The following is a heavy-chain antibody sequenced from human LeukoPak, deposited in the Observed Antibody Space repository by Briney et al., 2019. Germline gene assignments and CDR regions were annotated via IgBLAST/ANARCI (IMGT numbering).Heavy chain of an antibody. CDR1: GGSISSGDYY. CDR2: IYYSGST. Sequence: PSQTLSLTCTVSGGSISSGDYYWSWIRQPPGKGLEWIGYIYYSGSTYYNPSLKSRVTISVDTSKNQFSLKLSSVTAAGTAVYYCARGGATHNWFDPWGQGTLVTVSS. J-gene: IGHJ5*02. CDR3: ARGGATHNWFDP. V-gene: IGHV4-30-4*01. D-gene: IGHD1-26*01.